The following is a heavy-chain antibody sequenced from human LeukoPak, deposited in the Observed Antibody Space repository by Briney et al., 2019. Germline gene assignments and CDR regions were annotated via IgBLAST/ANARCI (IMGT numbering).Heavy chain of an antibody. J-gene: IGHJ5*02. CDR3: ARYSDYTGNGNGDWFNP. CDR1: GFRFSSFG. Sequence: ASVKVSCKASGFRFSSFGVSWVRQAPGQGLEWMGWISNYLGVTHYAEKFEDRVTMTVDTSTTTVYMELRSLKYDDTAIYYCARYSDYTGNGNGDWFNPWGQGTVVIVSS. CDR2: ISNYLGVT. D-gene: IGHD4-11*01. V-gene: IGHV1-18*04.